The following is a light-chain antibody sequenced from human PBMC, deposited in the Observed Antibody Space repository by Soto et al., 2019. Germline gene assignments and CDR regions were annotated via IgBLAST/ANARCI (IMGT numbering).Light chain of an antibody. CDR1: QSVGSTY. V-gene: IGKV3-20*01. CDR2: EAS. Sequence: EILLTQSPGTLSLSPGERATLSCRTSQSVGSTYLAWYQQEPGQAPSLLIYEASRRATGIPDRFSGSGSGTDFTLTISRLEPEDFAVYYCQQYGTSPRYTFGQGTKLEI. CDR3: QQYGTSPRYT. J-gene: IGKJ2*01.